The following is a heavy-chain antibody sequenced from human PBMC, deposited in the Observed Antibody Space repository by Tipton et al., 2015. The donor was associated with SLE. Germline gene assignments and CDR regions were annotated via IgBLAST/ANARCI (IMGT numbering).Heavy chain of an antibody. J-gene: IGHJ3*02. CDR2: IWYDGSNK. D-gene: IGHD6-19*01. CDR3: ARALAVAGTSGAFDI. Sequence: SLRLSCAASGFTFGSYGMHWVRQAPGKGLEWVAVIWYDGSNKYYADSVKGRFTIPRDNSKNTLYLQMNSLRAEDTAVYYCARALAVAGTSGAFDIWGQGTMVTVSS. V-gene: IGHV3-33*01. CDR1: GFTFGSYG.